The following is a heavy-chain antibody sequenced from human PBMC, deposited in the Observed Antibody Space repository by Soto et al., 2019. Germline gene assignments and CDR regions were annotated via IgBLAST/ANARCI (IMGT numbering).Heavy chain of an antibody. CDR3: ARATGTLRSRNCDY. D-gene: IGHD1-1*01. CDR2: IYHSGST. Sequence: PSETLSLTCAVSGYSISSGYYWGWIRQPPGKGLEWIGSIYHSGSTYYNPSLKSRVTISVDTSKSQFSLRLSSVTAADTAVYYCARATGTLRSRNCDYWGQGSLVTVSS. J-gene: IGHJ4*02. CDR1: GYSISSGYY. V-gene: IGHV4-38-2*01.